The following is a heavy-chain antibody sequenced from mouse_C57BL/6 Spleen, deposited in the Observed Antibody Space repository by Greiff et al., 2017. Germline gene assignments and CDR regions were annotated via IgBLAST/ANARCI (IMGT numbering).Heavy chain of an antibody. Sequence: EVKLMESGGGLVQPGGSLSLSCAASGFTFTDYYMSWVRQPPGKALEWLGFIRNKANGYTTEYSASVKGRFTISRDNSQSILYLQMNALRAEDSATYYCARHYGSSNWYFDVWGTGTTVTVSS. CDR2: IRNKANGYTT. D-gene: IGHD1-1*01. CDR3: ARHYGSSNWYFDV. CDR1: GFTFTDYY. J-gene: IGHJ1*03. V-gene: IGHV7-3*01.